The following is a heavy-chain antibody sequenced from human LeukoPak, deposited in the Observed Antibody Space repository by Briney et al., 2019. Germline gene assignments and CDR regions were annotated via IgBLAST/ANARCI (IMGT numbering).Heavy chain of an antibody. Sequence: PGGSLRPACGVFGSTLSSYGTEWVRRAPGKGLGWEAVISYDGSKKIYADSVKGGFTISRDNSTNPLYLQMDSLRAEDRAVYSWANAPGPTGAFDIWGEGTMVTVSS. J-gene: IGHJ3*02. CDR3: ANAPGPTGAFDI. CDR1: GSTLSSYG. CDR2: ISYDGSKK. D-gene: IGHD4-11*01. V-gene: IGHV3-30*18.